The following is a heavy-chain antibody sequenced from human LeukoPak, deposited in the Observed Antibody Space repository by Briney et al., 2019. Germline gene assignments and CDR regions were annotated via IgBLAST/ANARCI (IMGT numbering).Heavy chain of an antibody. D-gene: IGHD2-8*01. CDR3: ARDSCTNDVCFDY. Sequence: GGSLRLXCAASGFTFRDYYMTWIRQAPGKGLEWVSYISTSGSTIYYADSVKGRFTISRDNAKNSLYLQMNSLRAEDTAVYYCARDSCTNDVCFDYWGQRTLVTVSS. J-gene: IGHJ4*02. V-gene: IGHV3-11*04. CDR2: ISTSGSTI. CDR1: GFTFRDYY.